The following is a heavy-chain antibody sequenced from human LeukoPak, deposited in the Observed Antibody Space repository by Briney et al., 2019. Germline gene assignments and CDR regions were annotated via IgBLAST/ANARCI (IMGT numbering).Heavy chain of an antibody. CDR2: IYYTGST. CDR1: GGSINNYY. J-gene: IGHJ3*02. D-gene: IGHD3-16*01. CDR3: ARFLKPTVTFAFDI. Sequence: SETLSLTCTVSGGSINNYYWSWVRQPPGKGLEWIGYIYYTGSTNYNPSLKSRVTMSVDTSKNQFSLKLSSVTAADTAVFYCARFLKPTVTFAFDIWGQGTMVTVSS. V-gene: IGHV4-59*01.